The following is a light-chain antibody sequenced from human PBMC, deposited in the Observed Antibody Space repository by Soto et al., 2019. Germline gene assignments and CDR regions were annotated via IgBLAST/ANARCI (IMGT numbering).Light chain of an antibody. V-gene: IGKV3-11*01. Sequence: EIVLTQSPATLSLSPGERATLSCRASQSVSKYLAWYQQRPGQAPRLLISDTSNRATGIPARFSGSGSGTDFTLTISSLEPADFAIYYCQQRSDWPRTVGQGTRVEIK. CDR1: QSVSKY. CDR3: QQRSDWPRT. J-gene: IGKJ1*01. CDR2: DTS.